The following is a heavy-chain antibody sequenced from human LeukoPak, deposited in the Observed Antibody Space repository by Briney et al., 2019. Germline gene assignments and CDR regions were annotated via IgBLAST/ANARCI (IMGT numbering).Heavy chain of an antibody. CDR3: ARGTNWSPLDFDY. D-gene: IGHD1-20*01. Sequence: PGGSLRLSCAASGFTFRSYAMHWVRQAPGKGLEWVAVISYDGSNKYYADSVKGRFTISRDNAKNSLYLQMNSLRAEDTAVYFCARGTNWSPLDFDYWGQGTLVTVSS. CDR1: GFTFRSYA. J-gene: IGHJ4*02. V-gene: IGHV3-30-3*01. CDR2: ISYDGSNK.